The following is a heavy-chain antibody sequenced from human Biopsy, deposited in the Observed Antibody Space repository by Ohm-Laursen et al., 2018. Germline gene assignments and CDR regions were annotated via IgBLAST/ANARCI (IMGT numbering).Heavy chain of an antibody. D-gene: IGHD2-15*01. CDR1: GFTFNVYS. Sequence: SLRLSCTASGFTFNVYSIVWVRQAPGKGLEWVSGISWNSVGIGYAYSVKGRFTISRDNAKNFLYLQMNNLRPEDTALYYCAKIHCSGGSCYPNAFDMWGHGTRVTVS. J-gene: IGHJ3*02. CDR2: ISWNSVGI. V-gene: IGHV3-9*01. CDR3: AKIHCSGGSCYPNAFDM.